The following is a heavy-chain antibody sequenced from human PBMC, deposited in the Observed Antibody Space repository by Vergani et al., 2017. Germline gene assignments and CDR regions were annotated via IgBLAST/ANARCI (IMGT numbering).Heavy chain of an antibody. J-gene: IGHJ4*02. CDR1: GGSISSRSYY. CDR2: IYTSGST. D-gene: IGHD3-22*01. CDR3: AMHDSGGYYYAY. Sequence: QVQLQESGPGLVKPSQTLSLTFTVSGGSISSRSYYWSWIRQPAGKGLEWIGRIYTSGSTNYNPSLKSRVTISVDTSKNQFSLKLSSVTAADTAVYYCAMHDSGGYYYAYWGQGTLVTVSS. V-gene: IGHV4-61*02.